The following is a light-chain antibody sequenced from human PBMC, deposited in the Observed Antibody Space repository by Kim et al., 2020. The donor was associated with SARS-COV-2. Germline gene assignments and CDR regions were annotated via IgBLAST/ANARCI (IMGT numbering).Light chain of an antibody. V-gene: IGLV3-1*01. CDR3: QAWDNTWV. Sequence: SYELTQPPSLSVSPGQTATITCSAEKLGDKYASWYQHKPGQSPLLVIYQDIKRPSGIPERFSGSNSGNTATLTISGTQAMDEADYYCQAWDNTWVFGGGTQLTVL. CDR1: KLGDKY. J-gene: IGLJ3*02. CDR2: QDI.